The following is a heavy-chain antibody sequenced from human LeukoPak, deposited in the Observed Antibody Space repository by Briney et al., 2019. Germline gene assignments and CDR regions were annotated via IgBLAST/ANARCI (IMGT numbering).Heavy chain of an antibody. V-gene: IGHV4-59*01. CDR3: AREADYGDYRYRMDV. CDR2: IYYSGST. J-gene: IGHJ6*02. D-gene: IGHD4-17*01. CDR1: GGSIXSYY. Sequence: ETLSLTXTVGGGSIXSYYWRWIRQPPGKGVEWSGYIYYSGSTNYKPSIKSRVTISEETSKNQFSLKLSSVTAADTAVYYCAREADYGDYRYRMDVWGQGTTVTVSS.